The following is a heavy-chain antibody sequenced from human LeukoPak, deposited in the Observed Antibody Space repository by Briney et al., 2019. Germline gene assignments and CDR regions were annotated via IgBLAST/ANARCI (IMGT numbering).Heavy chain of an antibody. Sequence: PGGSLRLSCAASGFTFSIYNMNWVRQAPGKGLEWVSSISSSSTYIYYGDSVKGRFIISRDNAKNSLFLQMNSLTAEDTAVYYCATAGQSSSWYFDYWGQGTLVTVSS. CDR2: ISSSSTYI. J-gene: IGHJ4*02. D-gene: IGHD6-13*01. V-gene: IGHV3-21*01. CDR1: GFTFSIYN. CDR3: ATAGQSSSWYFDY.